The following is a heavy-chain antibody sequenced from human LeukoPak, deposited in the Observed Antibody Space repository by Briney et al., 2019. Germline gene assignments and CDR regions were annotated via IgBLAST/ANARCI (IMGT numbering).Heavy chain of an antibody. CDR2: ISYDGSNK. CDR1: GFTFSSYG. D-gene: IGHD3-22*01. J-gene: IGHJ5*02. CDR3: ARETIVVVINNWFDP. V-gene: IGHV3-30*03. Sequence: GGSLRLSCAASGFTFSSYGMHWVRQAPGKGLEWVAVISYDGSNKYYADSVKGRFTISRDNSKNTLYLQMNSLRAEDTAVYYCARETIVVVINNWFDPWGQGTLVTVSS.